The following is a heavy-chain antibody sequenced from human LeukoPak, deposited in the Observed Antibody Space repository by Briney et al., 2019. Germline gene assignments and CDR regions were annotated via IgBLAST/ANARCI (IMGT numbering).Heavy chain of an antibody. Sequence: ASVKVSCKASGYTFTSYGISWVRQAPGQGLEWMGWISAYNGNTNYAQKLQGRVTMTTDTSTSTAYMELRSLRSDDTAVYYCARDFVTWLRFLPVAPDPHFDYWGQGTLVTVSS. D-gene: IGHD3-3*01. CDR1: GYTFTSYG. J-gene: IGHJ4*02. CDR3: ARDFVTWLRFLPVAPDPHFDY. CDR2: ISAYNGNT. V-gene: IGHV1-18*01.